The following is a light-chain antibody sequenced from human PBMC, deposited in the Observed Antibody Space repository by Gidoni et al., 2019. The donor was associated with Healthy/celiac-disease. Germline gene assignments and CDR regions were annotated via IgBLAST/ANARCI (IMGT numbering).Light chain of an antibody. Sequence: SYELTQPPSSSVSPGQTASITCSGDNLGDKYACWYQPKPGQSPVLVIYQDSKRPPGIPERFSGSNSGNTATLTISGTQDMDEDDYYCQAWNSSTGVFGGGTKLTVL. CDR2: QDS. CDR3: QAWNSSTGV. V-gene: IGLV3-1*01. CDR1: NLGDKY. J-gene: IGLJ2*01.